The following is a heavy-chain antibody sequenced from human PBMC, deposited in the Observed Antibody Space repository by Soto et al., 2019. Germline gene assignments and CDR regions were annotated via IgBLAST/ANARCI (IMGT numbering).Heavy chain of an antibody. V-gene: IGHV1-69*05. CDR1: GGTFRTSA. J-gene: IGHJ6*02. Sequence: QVQLVQSGAEVKKPGSSVKVSCKASGGTFRTSAISWVRQAPGQGLEWVGGIMPVFRRPKYAQNFQGRVTLTPEETPNTAHMELGSLGFDDTAVYYWARDKDRPQLGGNYYYILDVWGQGTAVTVSS. CDR2: IMPVFRRP. CDR3: ARDKDRPQLGGNYYYILDV. D-gene: IGHD3-3*02.